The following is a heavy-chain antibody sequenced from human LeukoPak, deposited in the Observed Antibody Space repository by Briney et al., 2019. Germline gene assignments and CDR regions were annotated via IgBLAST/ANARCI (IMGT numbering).Heavy chain of an antibody. CDR3: AKGPYSSSWSYFDY. D-gene: IGHD6-13*01. V-gene: IGHV3-11*06. Sequence: PGGSLRLSCAASGFTFSDYYMSWIRQAPGKGLEWVSYISSSSSYTNYADSVKGRFTISRDNSKNTLYLQMNSLRAEDTAVYYCAKGPYSSSWSYFDYWGQGTLVTVSS. J-gene: IGHJ4*02. CDR1: GFTFSDYY. CDR2: ISSSSSYT.